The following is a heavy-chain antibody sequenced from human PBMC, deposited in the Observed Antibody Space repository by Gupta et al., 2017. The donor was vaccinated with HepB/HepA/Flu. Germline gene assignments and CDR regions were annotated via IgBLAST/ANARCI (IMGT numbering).Heavy chain of an antibody. Sequence: QVHLVESGGVVVQPGRSLSLSCDTPEFAFSDFSMNGVRQAPHKGLDWVAVIAHDGTNEKYADSVKGRFTISRDNSRNTVYLQMNSLRTEDTAVYFCVRIRLGYDYGNGFDYWGQGTRATVSS. D-gene: IGHD5-18*01. CDR3: VRIRLGYDYGNGFDY. CDR2: IAHDGTNE. V-gene: IGHV3-30*03. CDR1: EFAFSDFS. J-gene: IGHJ4*02.